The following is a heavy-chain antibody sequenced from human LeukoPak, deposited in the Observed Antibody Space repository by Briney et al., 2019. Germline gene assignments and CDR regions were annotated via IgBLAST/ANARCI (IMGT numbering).Heavy chain of an antibody. D-gene: IGHD1-1*01. CDR3: AKDAWKRFDY. Sequence: GGSLRLSCAASGFTFSSFAMSWVRQAPGKGLEWVSGISGSGSTTYYADSVKGRFTISRDNSKNTLYLQMNSLRADDTAVYYCAKDAWKRFDYWGHGTLVTVSS. CDR1: GFTFSSFA. V-gene: IGHV3-23*01. J-gene: IGHJ4*01. CDR2: ISGSGSTT.